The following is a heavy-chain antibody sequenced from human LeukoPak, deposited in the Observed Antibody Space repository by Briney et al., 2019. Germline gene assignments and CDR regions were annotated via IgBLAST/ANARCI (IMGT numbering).Heavy chain of an antibody. Sequence: GGSLRLSCSASGFTFSVSYMSWIRQAPGEGLVGISYISSSGSTIYYADSVKGRFTISRDNAKNSLYLQMNRLRAEDTAVYYCARDWIGDGYNYYHYFDYWGQGTLVTVSS. CDR3: ARDWIGDGYNYYHYFDY. J-gene: IGHJ4*02. CDR2: ISSSGSTI. V-gene: IGHV3-11*01. CDR1: GFTFSVSY. D-gene: IGHD5-24*01.